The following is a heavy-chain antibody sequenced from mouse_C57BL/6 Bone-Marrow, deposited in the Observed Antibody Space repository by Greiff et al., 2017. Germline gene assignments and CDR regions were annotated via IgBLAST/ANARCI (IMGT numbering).Heavy chain of an antibody. J-gene: IGHJ2*01. CDR2: IWTGGGT. D-gene: IGHD2-12*01. V-gene: IGHV2-9-1*01. CDR1: GFSLTSYA. Sequence: VKLMESGPGLVAPSQSLSITCTVSGFSLTSYAISWVRQPPGKGLEWLGVIWTGGGTNYNSALKSRLSISKDNSKSQVFLKMNSLQTDDTARYYGARRGGAFYAGGGYYFDDGGQGTTLTVSS. CDR3: ARRGGAFYAGGGYYFDD.